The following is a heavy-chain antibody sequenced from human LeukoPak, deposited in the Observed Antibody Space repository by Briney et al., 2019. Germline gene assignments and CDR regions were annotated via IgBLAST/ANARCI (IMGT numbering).Heavy chain of an antibody. V-gene: IGHV1-69*13. Sequence: GASVKVSCKASGGTFSSYAISWVRQAPGQGLEWMGGIIPIFGTANYAQKFQGRVTITADESTSTAYMELSSLRSEDTAVYYCARDKSMNGDYYAFDIWGQGTMVTVSS. CDR2: IIPIFGTA. CDR3: ARDKSMNGDYYAFDI. D-gene: IGHD4-17*01. CDR1: GGTFSSYA. J-gene: IGHJ3*02.